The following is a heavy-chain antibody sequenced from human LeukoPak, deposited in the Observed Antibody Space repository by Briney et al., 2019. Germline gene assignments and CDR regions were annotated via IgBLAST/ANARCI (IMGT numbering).Heavy chain of an antibody. D-gene: IGHD1-26*01. Sequence: GGSLRLSCAASGFTLSNFAMHWVRQATGKGLEWVSAIGTAGDTFYPGSVKGRFTISRENAKNSLYLQMNSLRAEDTAVYYCARQMTPHGNFDYWGQGTLVTVSS. CDR2: IGTAGDT. CDR1: GFTLSNFA. CDR3: ARQMTPHGNFDY. J-gene: IGHJ4*02. V-gene: IGHV3-13*01.